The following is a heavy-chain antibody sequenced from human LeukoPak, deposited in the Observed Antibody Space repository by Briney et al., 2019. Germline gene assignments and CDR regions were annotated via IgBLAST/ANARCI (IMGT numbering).Heavy chain of an antibody. D-gene: IGHD3-22*01. CDR1: GGSISSYY. CDR2: IYYSGST. V-gene: IGHV4-59*01. Sequence: SETLSLTCTVSGGSISSYYWSWIRQPPGKGLEWIGYIYYSGSTNYNPSLKSRVPISVDTSKNQFSLKLSSVTAADTAVYYCARDRTYYYDSSGYYYYYYGMDVWGQGTTVTVSS. CDR3: ARDRTYYYDSSGYYYYYYGMDV. J-gene: IGHJ6*02.